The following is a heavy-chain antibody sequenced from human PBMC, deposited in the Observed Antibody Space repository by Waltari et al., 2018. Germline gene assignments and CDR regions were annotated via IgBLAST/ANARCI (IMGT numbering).Heavy chain of an antibody. CDR2: ISGTSGNT. CDR3: AREEGQIELAFSAIYNRFDV. CDR1: GASISSSNW. J-gene: IGHJ5*02. D-gene: IGHD2-21*02. Sequence: QVQLQESGPGLVKPSETLSLTCAVSGASISSSNWWTWIRQPPGKGLEWIGYISGTSGNTYYNPSLKSRVSISTDTSKNQFSLKLSSVTAADTAVYYCAREEGQIELAFSAIYNRFDVWGPGVLVTFSS. V-gene: IGHV4-28*03.